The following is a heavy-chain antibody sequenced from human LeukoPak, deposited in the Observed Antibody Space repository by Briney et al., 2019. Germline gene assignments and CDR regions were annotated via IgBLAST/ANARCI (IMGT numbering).Heavy chain of an antibody. Sequence: SVEVSCKASGYTFTSYGISWVRQAPGQGLEWMGGIIPIFGTANYAQKFQGRVTITADESTSTAYMELSSLRSEDTAVYYCAXSLHSXSWXRADYWGQGTLVTVSS. CDR3: AXSLHSXSWXRADY. D-gene: IGHD6-13*01. J-gene: IGHJ4*02. CDR2: IIPIFGTA. V-gene: IGHV1-69*13. CDR1: GYTFTSYG.